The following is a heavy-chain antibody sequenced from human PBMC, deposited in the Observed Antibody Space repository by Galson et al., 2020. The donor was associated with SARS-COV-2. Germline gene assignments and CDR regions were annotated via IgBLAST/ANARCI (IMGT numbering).Heavy chain of an antibody. CDR3: ARLPGFGELPFDY. CDR2: IYYSGST. V-gene: IGHV4-39*01. D-gene: IGHD3-10*01. CDR1: GGSISSSSYY. Sequence: SETLSLTCTVSGGSISSSSYYWGWIRQPPGKGLEWIGSIYYSGSTYYNPSLKSRVTISVDTSKNQFSLKLSSVTAADTAVYYCARLPGFGELPFDYWGQGTLVTVSS. J-gene: IGHJ4*02.